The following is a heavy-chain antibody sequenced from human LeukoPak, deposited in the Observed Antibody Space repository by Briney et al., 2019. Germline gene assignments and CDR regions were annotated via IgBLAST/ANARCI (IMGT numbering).Heavy chain of an antibody. CDR1: GFTFSSYW. V-gene: IGHV3-7*01. CDR2: IKQDRSEK. Sequence: GGSLRLSCAASGFTFSSYWMSWVRQAPGKGLEWVANIKQDRSEKYYVDSVKGRFTISRDNTKNSLYLQMNSLRAEDTAVYYCARDAKSRRRRWFGELSVDYSYYMDVWGKGTTVTVSS. D-gene: IGHD3-10*01. CDR3: ARDAKSRRRRWFGELSVDYSYYMDV. J-gene: IGHJ6*03.